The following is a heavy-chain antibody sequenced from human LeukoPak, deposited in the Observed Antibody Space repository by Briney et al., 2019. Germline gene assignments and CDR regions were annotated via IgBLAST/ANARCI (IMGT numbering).Heavy chain of an antibody. V-gene: IGHV4-38-2*02. J-gene: IGHJ6*03. CDR1: GYSISRGYY. CDR2: IYHSGRS. CDR3: ARTQEAGYSSGRYDSYYYYYMDV. Sequence: PSDTLSLTCSVSGYSISRGYYWGWIRQPPGSRLEWIGNIYHSGRSYYNPSLQSRVTMSVDTSKNQFSLKLNSLSAADTAAYFCARTQEAGYSSGRYDSYYYYYMDVWGKGTTVTISS. D-gene: IGHD6-19*01.